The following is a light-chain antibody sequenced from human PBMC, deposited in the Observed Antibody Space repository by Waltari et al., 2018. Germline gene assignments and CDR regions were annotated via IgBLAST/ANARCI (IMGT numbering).Light chain of an antibody. CDR3: LQYHTNPLT. V-gene: IGKV1-17*01. Sequence: DIQTTQSPSSLSASTGDRVTITCRASQGISTYLNWYQQKPGKAPKRLIYAASSLESGVPSRFSGSGSGTDFTLTISSLQPEDFATYYCLQYHTNPLTFGGGTKVEIK. CDR2: AAS. CDR1: QGISTY. J-gene: IGKJ4*01.